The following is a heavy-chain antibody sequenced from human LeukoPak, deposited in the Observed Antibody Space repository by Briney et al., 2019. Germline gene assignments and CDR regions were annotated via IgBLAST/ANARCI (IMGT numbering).Heavy chain of an antibody. CDR2: IWYDGGYK. V-gene: IGHV3-33*01. Sequence: GRSLRLSCVASGFNFSSYGIHWVRQAPGKGLEWVAAIWYDGGYKYYRDSVKGRFIISRDNFKNTLYVQMNSLRVEDTAVYYCARDMGYCDGVCYGWSLDLWGRGTRVTVSS. CDR1: GFNFSSYG. J-gene: IGHJ2*01. D-gene: IGHD2-21*02. CDR3: ARDMGYCDGVCYGWSLDL.